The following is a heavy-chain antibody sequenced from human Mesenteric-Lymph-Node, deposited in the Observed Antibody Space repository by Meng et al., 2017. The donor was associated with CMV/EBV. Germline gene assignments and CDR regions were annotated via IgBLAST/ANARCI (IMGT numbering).Heavy chain of an antibody. CDR3: SRLRMQWPLT. J-gene: IGHJ5*02. Sequence: LNCPVSGDSIISSNYYWGWIRQPPGKGLEWIGSIHHSGITYYNPSLKSRVTLSVHTSKNRFSLKLNSATASDTAVYFCSRLRMQWPLTWGQGTLVTVSS. CDR1: GDSIISSNYY. CDR2: IHHSGIT. D-gene: IGHD6-19*01. V-gene: IGHV4-39*01.